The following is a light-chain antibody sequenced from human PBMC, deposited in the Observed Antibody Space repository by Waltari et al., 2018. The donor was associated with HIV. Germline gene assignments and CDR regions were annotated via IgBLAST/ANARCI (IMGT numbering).Light chain of an antibody. V-gene: IGLV2-23*02. CDR3: CAYAGSTTYVI. Sequence: QSALTQPASVSGSPGQSITISCPGTSSDVGGYTLVSWYQQHPGKAPKLMIYEVSKRPSGVSNRFSGSKSGNTASLTISGLQAEEEADYYCCAYAGSTTYVIFGGGTKLTVL. J-gene: IGLJ2*01. CDR1: SSDVGGYTL. CDR2: EVS.